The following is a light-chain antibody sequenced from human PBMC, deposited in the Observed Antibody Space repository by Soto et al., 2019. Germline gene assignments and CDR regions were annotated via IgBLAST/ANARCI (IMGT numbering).Light chain of an antibody. CDR2: DAS. CDR3: QHAGTSPWT. V-gene: IGKV3-20*01. Sequence: EIVLTQSAGTLSLSPGERATLSCRASQTVSGSYLAWFQPKPGQAPRLLIYDASTRAAGVPDRFSGRGSGTDFYLTINRLEPEDFAAYYCQHAGTSPWTFGQGTKVEIK. J-gene: IGKJ1*01. CDR1: QTVSGSY.